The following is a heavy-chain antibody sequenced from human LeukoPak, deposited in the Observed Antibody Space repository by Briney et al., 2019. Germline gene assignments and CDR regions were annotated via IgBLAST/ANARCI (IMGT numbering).Heavy chain of an antibody. J-gene: IGHJ4*02. CDR1: GFTFSSYG. CDR3: AKDRTSAWNCFDS. V-gene: IGHV3-30*18. Sequence: PGRSLRLSCAASGFTFSSYGMHWVRQAPGKGLEWVAIISYDGSNKYYADSVQGRFTISRDNSKNTLYLQMNSLRAEDTALYYCAKDRTSAWNCFDSWGQGTLVTVSS. CDR2: ISYDGSNK. D-gene: IGHD6-19*01.